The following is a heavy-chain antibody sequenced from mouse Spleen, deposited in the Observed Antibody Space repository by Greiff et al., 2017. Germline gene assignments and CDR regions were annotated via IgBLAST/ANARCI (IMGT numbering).Heavy chain of an antibody. CDR2: INPSTGGT. J-gene: IGHJ3*01. D-gene: IGHD1-1*01. CDR3: ARSGYYGSGFAD. V-gene: IGHV1-42*01. CDR1: GYSFTGYY. Sequence: VPLVESGPELVKPGASVKISCKASGYSFTGYYMNWVKQSPEKSLEWIGEINPSTGGTTYNQKFKAKATLTVDKSSSTAYMQLKSLTSEDTAVYYCARSGYYGSGFADWGQGNLVTVSA.